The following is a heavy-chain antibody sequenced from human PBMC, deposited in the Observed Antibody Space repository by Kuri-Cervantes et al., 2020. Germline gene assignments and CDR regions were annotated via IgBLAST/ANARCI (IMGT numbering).Heavy chain of an antibody. D-gene: IGHD5-12*01. J-gene: IGHJ4*02. V-gene: IGHV3-21*01. CDR2: ISSSSSYI. CDR1: GFTFSSYS. Sequence: GGSLRLSCAASGFTFSSYSMNWVRQAPRQGREWVSSISSSSSYIYYADSLKGRFTISRDNAKNSLYLQMNSLRAEDTAVYYCAGVLGSCYDSRSWYFDYWGQGTLVTVSS. CDR3: AGVLGSCYDSRSWYFDY.